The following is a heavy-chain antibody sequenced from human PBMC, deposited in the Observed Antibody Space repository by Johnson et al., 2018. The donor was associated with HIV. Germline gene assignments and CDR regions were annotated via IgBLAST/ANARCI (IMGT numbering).Heavy chain of an antibody. J-gene: IGHJ3*02. Sequence: VQLVESGGGLVQPGRSLRLSCAASGFTFDDYAMHWVRQAPGKGLEWVSGISWNSGSIGYADSVKGRFTISRDNAKTSLYLQMNSLRTEDTALYYCAKDIGGDPNDAFDIWGQGTMVTVSS. CDR2: ISWNSGSI. D-gene: IGHD2-21*02. CDR3: AKDIGGDPNDAFDI. CDR1: GFTFDDYA. V-gene: IGHV3-9*01.